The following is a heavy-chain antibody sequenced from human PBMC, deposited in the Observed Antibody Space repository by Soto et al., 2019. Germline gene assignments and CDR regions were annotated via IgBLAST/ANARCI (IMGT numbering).Heavy chain of an antibody. CDR3: TTDTVSGGWYSFDY. D-gene: IGHD6-25*01. Sequence: EVQLVESGGGLVKPGGSLRLSCAASGFTFSNAWMSWVRQAPGKGLEWVGRIKSKTDGGTTDYAAPVKGRFTISRDDSKNTLYLQINSLKTEDTAVYYCTTDTVSGGWYSFDYWGQGTLVTVSS. CDR1: GFTFSNAW. J-gene: IGHJ4*02. V-gene: IGHV3-15*01. CDR2: IKSKTDGGTT.